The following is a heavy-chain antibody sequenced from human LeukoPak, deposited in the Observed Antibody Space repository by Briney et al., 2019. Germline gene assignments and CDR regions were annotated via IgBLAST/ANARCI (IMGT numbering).Heavy chain of an antibody. Sequence: SETLSLTCAVYGGSFSGYYWSWIRQPPGKGLEWIGEINHSGSTYYNPSLKSRVTISVDTSKNQFSLKLSSVTAADTAVYYCASKRALYCSGGSCYYDYWGQGTLVTVSS. CDR3: ASKRALYCSGGSCYYDY. CDR2: INHSGST. CDR1: GGSFSGYY. V-gene: IGHV4-34*01. D-gene: IGHD2-15*01. J-gene: IGHJ4*02.